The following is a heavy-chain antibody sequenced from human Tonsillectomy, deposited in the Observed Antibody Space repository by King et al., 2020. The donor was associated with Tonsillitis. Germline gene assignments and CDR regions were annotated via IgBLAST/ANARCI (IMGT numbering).Heavy chain of an antibody. CDR1: GFSFSSYW. D-gene: IGHD2-8*02. V-gene: IGHV3-7*03. Sequence: QLVQSGGGLVQPGGSLRLSCAASGFSFSSYWMSWVRQAPGKGLEWVANIRQDGSKIYYVDSVKGRFTISRDNAKNSLYLQMNSLRAEDTAVYYCATEDDTGDFDIWGQGTMVTVSS. CDR3: ATEDDTGDFDI. CDR2: IRQDGSKI. J-gene: IGHJ3*02.